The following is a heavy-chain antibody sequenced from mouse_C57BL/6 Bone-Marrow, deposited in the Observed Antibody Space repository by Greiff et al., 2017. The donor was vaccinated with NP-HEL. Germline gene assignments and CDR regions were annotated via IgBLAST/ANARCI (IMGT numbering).Heavy chain of an antibody. D-gene: IGHD1-1*01. Sequence: EVQVVESGPVLVKPGASVKMSCKASGYTFTDYYMNWVKQSHGKSLEWIGVINPYNGGTSYNQKFKGKATLTVDKSSSTAYMELNSLTSEDSAGYYCARGYYYGSSFAYWGQGTLVTVSA. V-gene: IGHV1-19*01. CDR2: INPYNGGT. J-gene: IGHJ3*01. CDR1: GYTFTDYY. CDR3: ARGYYYGSSFAY.